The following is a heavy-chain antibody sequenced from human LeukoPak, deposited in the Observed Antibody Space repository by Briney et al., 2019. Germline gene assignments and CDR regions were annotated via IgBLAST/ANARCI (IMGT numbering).Heavy chain of an antibody. CDR1: GGTFSSYA. V-gene: IGHV1-69*04. CDR3: ASVGVGYSYGYNY. D-gene: IGHD5-18*01. Sequence: ASVKFSCKASGGTFSSYAISWVRQAPGQGLEWMGRIIPILGIANYAQKFQGRVTITADKSTSTAYMELSSLRSEDTAVYYCASVGVGYSYGYNYWGQGTLVTVSS. CDR2: IIPILGIA. J-gene: IGHJ4*02.